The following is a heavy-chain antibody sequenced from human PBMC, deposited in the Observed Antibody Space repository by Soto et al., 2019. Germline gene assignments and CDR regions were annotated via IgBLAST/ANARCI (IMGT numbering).Heavy chain of an antibody. Sequence: ASVKVSCKASGYTFTSYGISWVREAPGQGLEWMGWISAYNGNTNYAQKLQGRVTMTTDTSTSTAYMELRGLRSDDTAVYYCARDEADIAAAASVDYWGQGTLVNVSS. J-gene: IGHJ4*02. CDR1: GYTFTSYG. CDR2: ISAYNGNT. D-gene: IGHD6-13*01. V-gene: IGHV1-18*04. CDR3: ARDEADIAAAASVDY.